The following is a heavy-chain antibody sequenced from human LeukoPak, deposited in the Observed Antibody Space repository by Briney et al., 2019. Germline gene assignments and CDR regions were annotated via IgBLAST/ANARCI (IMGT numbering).Heavy chain of an antibody. V-gene: IGHV3-23*01. Sequence: QPGGSLRLSCAASGFSFSSYAMSWVRQAPGKGLEWVSAISGSGGKTDYAGSVKGRFTISRDNSKDTVYLHMSSLRDEDTAVYYCAKEKYTSSWYGDDWGQGTLVTVSS. CDR1: GFSFSSYA. D-gene: IGHD6-13*01. J-gene: IGHJ4*02. CDR3: AKEKYTSSWYGDD. CDR2: ISGSGGKT.